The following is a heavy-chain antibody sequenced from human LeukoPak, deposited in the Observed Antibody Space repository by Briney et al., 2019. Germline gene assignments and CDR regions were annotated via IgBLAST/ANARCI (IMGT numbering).Heavy chain of an antibody. J-gene: IGHJ4*02. CDR3: ARDKGAGRYFDY. CDR2: IGHDGSSQ. Sequence: PGGSLRLSCAASGFTFSIYGMHWVRQAPGKGLEWVAVIGHDGSSQWYADSVKGQFTISRDNSQNMLYLQMNGLRVEDTAIYYCARDKGAGRYFDYWGQGILVAVSS. V-gene: IGHV3-33*01. D-gene: IGHD3-16*02. CDR1: GFTFSIYG.